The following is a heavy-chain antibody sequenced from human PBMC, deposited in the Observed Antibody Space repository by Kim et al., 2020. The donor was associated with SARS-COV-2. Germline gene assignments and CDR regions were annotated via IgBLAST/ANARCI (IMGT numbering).Heavy chain of an antibody. CDR2: ISYDGSNK. Sequence: GGSLRLSCAASGFTFSSYGMHWVRQAPGKGLEWVAVISYDGSNKYYADSVKGRFTISRDNSKNTLYLQMNSLRAEDTAVYYCAKDRVDIVVVPAATHHYYYGMDVWGQGTTVTVSS. D-gene: IGHD2-2*01. CDR1: GFTFSSYG. CDR3: AKDRVDIVVVPAATHHYYYGMDV. V-gene: IGHV3-30*18. J-gene: IGHJ6*02.